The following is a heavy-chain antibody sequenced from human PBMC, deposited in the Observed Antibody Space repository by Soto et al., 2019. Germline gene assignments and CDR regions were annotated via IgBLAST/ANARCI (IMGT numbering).Heavy chain of an antibody. CDR1: GFTFSTYA. D-gene: IGHD1-1*01. J-gene: IGHJ6*02. CDR2: ISGSGGSI. Sequence: EVQLLESGGGLVQPGGSLRLSCAASGFTFSTYAMNWVRQAPGNGLEWVSAISGSGGSIHYADSVKGRFTISRDNSKNTLYLQMNSLRYKDTAVYHCVKGYWKGDVWGQGTTVTVSS. CDR3: VKGYWKGDV. V-gene: IGHV3-23*01.